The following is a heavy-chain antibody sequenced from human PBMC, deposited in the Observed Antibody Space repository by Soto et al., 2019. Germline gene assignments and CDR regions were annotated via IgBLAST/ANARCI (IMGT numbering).Heavy chain of an antibody. Sequence: QVQLQESGPGLVKPSQTLSLTCTVSGDSVSSGGAYWSWIRQHPGKGLAWIGYIYYSGSANYTPSIKSRLTISLNTCQNRVSLRLRAGTAADTAVYYFARLKSRYYKIITSSFDYWGRGTRVTVSS. V-gene: IGHV4-31*03. CDR3: ARLKSRYYKIITSSFDY. J-gene: IGHJ4*02. CDR2: IYYSGSA. CDR1: GDSVSSGGAY. D-gene: IGHD3-10*01.